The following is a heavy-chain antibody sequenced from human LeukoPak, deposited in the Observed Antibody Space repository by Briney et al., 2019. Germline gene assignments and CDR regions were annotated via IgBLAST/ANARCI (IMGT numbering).Heavy chain of an antibody. CDR2: ISYDGSNK. Sequence: PGGSLRLSCAASGFTFSSYGMHWVRQAPGKGLEWVAVISYDGSNKYYADSVKGRFTISRDNSKNTLYLQMNSLRAEDTAVYYCARDYSSGWYGSYYGMDVWGQGTTVTVSS. CDR1: GFTFSSYG. CDR3: ARDYSSGWYGSYYGMDV. V-gene: IGHV3-30*03. J-gene: IGHJ6*02. D-gene: IGHD6-19*01.